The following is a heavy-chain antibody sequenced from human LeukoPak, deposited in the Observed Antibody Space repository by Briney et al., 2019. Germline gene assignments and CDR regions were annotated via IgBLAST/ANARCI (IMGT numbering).Heavy chain of an antibody. CDR2: IYYSGTT. CDR1: GGSISTSNYY. V-gene: IGHV4-39*07. Sequence: SETLSLTCSVSGGSISTSNYYWGWIRQPPGKGLEWIGNIYYSGTTYYNPSLKSRVTISIDTSKNQFSLKLSSVTAADTAVYYCARDLYGMDVWGQGTTVTVSS. CDR3: ARDLYGMDV. J-gene: IGHJ6*02.